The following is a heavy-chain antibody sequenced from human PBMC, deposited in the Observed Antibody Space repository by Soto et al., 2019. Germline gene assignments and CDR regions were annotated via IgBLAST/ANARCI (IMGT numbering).Heavy chain of an antibody. V-gene: IGHV3-15*07. J-gene: IGHJ4*01. CDR1: GFTFSNAW. Sequence: EVQLVESGGGLVKPGGSLRLSCAASGFTFSNAWMNWVRQAPGKGLEWVGRIKSKTDGGTTDYAAPVKGRFTISRDDSNNTLYLQMNSLKTEDSAVYYCTTRGGRWLPRYYFDYWGHGTLVTVSS. CDR3: TTRGGRWLPRYYFDY. D-gene: IGHD3-22*01. CDR2: IKSKTDGGTT.